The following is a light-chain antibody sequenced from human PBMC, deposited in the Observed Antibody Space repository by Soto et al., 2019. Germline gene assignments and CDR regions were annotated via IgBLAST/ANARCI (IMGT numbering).Light chain of an antibody. J-gene: IGKJ3*01. Sequence: EIVLTQSPATLSLSPGERATLSCRASQSISSYLAWYQQKPDQAPRLLIYDASNRGTGIPARFSGSGSGTDFTLTISSLEPEDFADYYCHQRSTWPFTFGPGTKVDIK. CDR1: QSISSY. CDR2: DAS. CDR3: HQRSTWPFT. V-gene: IGKV3-11*01.